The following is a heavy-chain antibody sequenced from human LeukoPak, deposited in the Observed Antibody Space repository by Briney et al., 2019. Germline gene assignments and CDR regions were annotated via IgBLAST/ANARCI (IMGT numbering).Heavy chain of an antibody. J-gene: IGHJ3*02. Sequence: PSETLSLTCAVYGGSFNEYHWSWIRLTPGKGLEWIGEINHSGGSNYNPSLRSRVTMSVDTSQNQFSLKLSSVTAADTAVYYCARAPTSIAARRTPRDAFDIWGQGTMVTVSS. CDR2: INHSGGS. V-gene: IGHV4-34*01. D-gene: IGHD6-6*01. CDR3: ARAPTSIAARRTPRDAFDI. CDR1: GGSFNEYH.